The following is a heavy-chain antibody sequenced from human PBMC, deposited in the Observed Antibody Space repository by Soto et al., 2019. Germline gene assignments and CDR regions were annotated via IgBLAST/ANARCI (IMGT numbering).Heavy chain of an antibody. CDR1: GFTFSSYA. J-gene: IGHJ4*02. CDR2: ISGSGGST. CDR3: AKARLLYYYDSSGYYYPDFDY. D-gene: IGHD3-22*01. V-gene: IGHV3-23*01. Sequence: LRLSCAASGFTFSSYAMSWVRQAPGKGLEWVSAISGSGGSTYYADSVKGRFTISRDNSKNTLYLQMNSLRAEDTAVYYCAKARLLYYYDSSGYYYPDFDYWGQGTLVTVSS.